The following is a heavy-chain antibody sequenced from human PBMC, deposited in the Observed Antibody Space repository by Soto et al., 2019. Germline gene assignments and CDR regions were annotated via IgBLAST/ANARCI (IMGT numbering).Heavy chain of an antibody. J-gene: IGHJ4*02. V-gene: IGHV3-73*01. Sequence: EVQLVESGGGLVQPGGSLKLSCAASGLTFSGSALQWVRQASGNGLEWVGRIRGSCYNYATEYAASVKGRFTISRDDSKNTAFLQMNSLKTEDTAVYYCATREYSSSPYYFDYWGQGTLVTVSS. CDR1: GLTFSGSA. D-gene: IGHD6-6*01. CDR3: ATREYSSSPYYFDY. CDR2: IRGSCYNYAT.